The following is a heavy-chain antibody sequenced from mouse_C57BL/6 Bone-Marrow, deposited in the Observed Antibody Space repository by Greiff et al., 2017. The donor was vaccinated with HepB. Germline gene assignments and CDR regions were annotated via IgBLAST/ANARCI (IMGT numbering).Heavy chain of an antibody. J-gene: IGHJ3*01. Sequence: QVQLQQSGPELVKPGASVKISCKASGYAFSSSWMNWVKQRPGKGLEWIGRIYPGDGDTNYNGKFKGKATLTADKSSSTAYMQLSSLTSEDSAVYFCARSGAIDSSGYGFAYWGQGTLVTVSA. V-gene: IGHV1-82*01. D-gene: IGHD3-2*02. CDR3: ARSGAIDSSGYGFAY. CDR1: GYAFSSSW. CDR2: IYPGDGDT.